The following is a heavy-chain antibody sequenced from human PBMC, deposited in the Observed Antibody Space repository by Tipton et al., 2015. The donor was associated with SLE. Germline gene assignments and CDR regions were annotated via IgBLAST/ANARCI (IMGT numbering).Heavy chain of an antibody. CDR2: INHSGST. V-gene: IGHV4-34*01. CDR1: GGSFSGYY. J-gene: IGHJ5*02. D-gene: IGHD2-21*01. Sequence: TLSLTCAVYGGSFSGYYWSWLRQSPGKGLEWIGEINHSGSTNYNPSLKSRVTISVDRSNNQFSLNLSSVTAADTAVYYCARERIEEYGGQENWIDPWGQGTLVTVSS. CDR3: ARERIEEYGGQENWIDP.